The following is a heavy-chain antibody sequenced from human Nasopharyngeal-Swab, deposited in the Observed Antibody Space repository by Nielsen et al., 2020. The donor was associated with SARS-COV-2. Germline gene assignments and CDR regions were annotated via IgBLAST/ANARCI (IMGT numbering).Heavy chain of an antibody. V-gene: IGHV3-9*01. Sequence: GGSLRLSCAASGLTFDDYTMYWVRQAPGKGLEWVSGINRNSASKGYADSVKGRFTISRDNAKNSLYLLMNSLRSEDTALYYCARGTADYSNPSFDYWGQGTLVTVPS. J-gene: IGHJ4*02. CDR2: INRNSASK. CDR3: ARGTADYSNPSFDY. CDR1: GLTFDDYT. D-gene: IGHD4-11*01.